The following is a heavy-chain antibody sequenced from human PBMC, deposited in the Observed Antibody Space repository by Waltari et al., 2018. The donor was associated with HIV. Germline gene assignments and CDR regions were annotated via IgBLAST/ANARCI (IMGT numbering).Heavy chain of an antibody. CDR2: INHNRVA. CDR3: ARGPRPSTVTAPGWYFDL. D-gene: IGHD4-17*01. Sequence: QLQLQPGAAGLLTPSETPYRTCAVYGGSFSGYYWCWILRPPGKGLVWIGEINHNRVANYNPSLKKRVIMSVDISKNQFSLKLDSVTAAATALYYCARGPRPSTVTAPGWYFDLWGRGTLVIVSS. V-gene: IGHV4-34*02. CDR1: GGSFSGYY. J-gene: IGHJ2*01.